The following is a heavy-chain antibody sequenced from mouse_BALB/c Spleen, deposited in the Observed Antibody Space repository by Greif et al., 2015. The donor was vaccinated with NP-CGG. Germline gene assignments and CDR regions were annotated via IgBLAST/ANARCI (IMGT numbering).Heavy chain of an antibody. CDR3: AREELVYDYDYYAMDY. D-gene: IGHD2-4*01. J-gene: IGHJ4*01. CDR1: GYTFTSYW. CDR2: INPSTGYT. Sequence: QVQLQQSGAELAKPGASVKMSCKASGYTFTSYWMHWVKQRPGQGLEWIGYINPSTGYTEYNQKFKDKATLTADKSSSTAYMQLSSLTSEDSAVYYCAREELVYDYDYYAMDYWGQGTSVTVSS. V-gene: IGHV1-7*01.